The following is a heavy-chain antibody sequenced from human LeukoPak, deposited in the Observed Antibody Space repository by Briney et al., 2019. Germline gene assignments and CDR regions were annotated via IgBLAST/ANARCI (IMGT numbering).Heavy chain of an antibody. D-gene: IGHD2-2*01. J-gene: IGHJ4*02. CDR2: INHSGSN. Sequence: SETLSLTRVAYAGSLSDSYWRWVRQPPGSGREWVGVINHSGSNNYNPSLKSRVTISVDTSKNQFSLKLSSVTAADTAVYYCARRYCSSTSCHYFDYWGQGTLVTVSS. V-gene: IGHV4-34*01. CDR1: AGSLSDSY. CDR3: ARRYCSSTSCHYFDY.